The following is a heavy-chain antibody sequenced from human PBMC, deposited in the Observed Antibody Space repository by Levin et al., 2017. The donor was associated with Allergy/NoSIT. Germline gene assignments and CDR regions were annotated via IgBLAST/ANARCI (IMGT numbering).Heavy chain of an antibody. J-gene: IGHJ1*01. D-gene: IGHD1-7*01. CDR2: IWYDGSNK. Sequence: PGGSLRLSCAASGFTFSSYGMHWVRQAPGKGLEWVAVIWYDGSNKYYADSVKGRFTISRDNSKNTLYLQMNSLRAEDTAVYYCARGHNWNYAPPREYFQHWGQGTLVTVSS. CDR3: ARGHNWNYAPPREYFQH. V-gene: IGHV3-33*01. CDR1: GFTFSSYG.